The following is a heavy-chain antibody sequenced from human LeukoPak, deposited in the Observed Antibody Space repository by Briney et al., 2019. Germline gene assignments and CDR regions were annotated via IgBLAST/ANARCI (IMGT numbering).Heavy chain of an antibody. CDR3: AKGVVVAPDVTPFDY. CDR2: ISGSGGST. D-gene: IGHD2-2*01. CDR1: GFTFSSYA. Sequence: GGSLRLSCAASGFTFSSYAMSWVRQAPGKGLDWVSGISGSGGSTYYADSVKGRFTISRDNSKNTLYLQMNSLRAEDTAVYYCAKGVVVAPDVTPFDYWGQGTLVTVSS. J-gene: IGHJ4*02. V-gene: IGHV3-23*01.